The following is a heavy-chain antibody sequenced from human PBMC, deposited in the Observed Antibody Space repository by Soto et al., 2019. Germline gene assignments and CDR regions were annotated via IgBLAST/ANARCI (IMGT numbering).Heavy chain of an antibody. CDR3: AKDKGREGYNYGMTSGYFDY. CDR1: GFTFDDYA. V-gene: IGHV3-9*01. J-gene: IGHJ4*02. D-gene: IGHD5-12*01. Sequence: EVQLVESGGGLVQPGRSLRLSCAASGFTFDDYAMHWVRQAPGKGLEWVSGISWNSGSIGYADSVKGRFTISRDNAKNSLYLQMNSLRAEDTALYYCAKDKGREGYNYGMTSGYFDYWGQGTLVTVSS. CDR2: ISWNSGSI.